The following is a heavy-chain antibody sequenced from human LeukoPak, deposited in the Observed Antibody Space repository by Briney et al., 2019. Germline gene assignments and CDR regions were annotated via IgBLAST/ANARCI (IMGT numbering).Heavy chain of an antibody. Sequence: SETLSLTCTVSGGSISSYYWSWIRQPPAKGLEWIGYIYYSGSTNYNPSLKSRVTISVDTCKNQFSLKLSSVTAADTAVYYCARDNVEYSSLDHYNYMDVWGKGTTVTVPS. J-gene: IGHJ6*03. CDR3: ARDNVEYSSLDHYNYMDV. CDR2: IYYSGST. V-gene: IGHV4-59*01. D-gene: IGHD6-6*01. CDR1: GGSISSYY.